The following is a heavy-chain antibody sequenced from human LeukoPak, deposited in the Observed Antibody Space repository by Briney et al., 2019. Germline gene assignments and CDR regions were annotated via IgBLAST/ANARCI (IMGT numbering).Heavy chain of an antibody. CDR3: ASAVAGSYFDY. CDR1: GGTFSSYA. V-gene: IGHV1-69*04. CDR2: IIPILGIA. J-gene: IGHJ4*02. Sequence: GASVKVSCKASGGTFSSYAISWVRQAPGQGLEWMGRIIPILGIANYAQKFQGRVTITADKSTSTAYMELSSLRSEDTAVYYCASAVAGSYFDYWGQGTLVTVSS. D-gene: IGHD6-19*01.